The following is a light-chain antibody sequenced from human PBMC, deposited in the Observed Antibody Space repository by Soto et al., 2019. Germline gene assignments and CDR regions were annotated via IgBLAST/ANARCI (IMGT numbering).Light chain of an antibody. V-gene: IGKV3-15*01. J-gene: IGKJ5*01. CDR1: QTINNN. CDR3: QQYNNWPPIT. Sequence: VMTQSPATLSVSPGERATLSCRASQTINNNLAWYQQKPGQAPRLLMFRTSTRATGVPARFSGSGSGTEFTLTISSLQSEDFAVYFCQQYNNWPPITFGKGTRLEIK. CDR2: RTS.